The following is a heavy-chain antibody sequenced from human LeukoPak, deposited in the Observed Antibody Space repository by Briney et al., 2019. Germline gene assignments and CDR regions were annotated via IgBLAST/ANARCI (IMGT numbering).Heavy chain of an antibody. V-gene: IGHV3-7*01. CDR2: IKQDGSDK. CDR1: RFSFSSYW. CDR3: ARDGCFWSGYHAFDL. D-gene: IGHD3-3*01. Sequence: PGGSLRLSCAASRFSFSSYWMSWVRQAPGKGLEWVANIKQDGSDKYYVDSVRGRFTISRDSAKRSLYLQMNSLRAEDTAVYYCARDGCFWSGYHAFDLWGQGTMVTVSS. J-gene: IGHJ3*01.